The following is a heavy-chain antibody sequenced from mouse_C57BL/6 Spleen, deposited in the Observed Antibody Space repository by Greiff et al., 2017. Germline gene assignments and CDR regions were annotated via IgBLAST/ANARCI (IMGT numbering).Heavy chain of an antibody. CDR3: ARGIYGRSP. J-gene: IGHJ3*01. CDR2: INPGSGGT. CDR1: GYAFTNYL. D-gene: IGHD1-1*01. Sequence: QVQLQQSGAELVRPGTSVKVSCKASGYAFTNYLIEWVKQRPGQGLEWIGVINPGSGGTNYNEKFKGKATLTADKSSSTAYMQRSSLTSEDSAVYFCARGIYGRSPWGQGTLVTVSA. V-gene: IGHV1-54*01.